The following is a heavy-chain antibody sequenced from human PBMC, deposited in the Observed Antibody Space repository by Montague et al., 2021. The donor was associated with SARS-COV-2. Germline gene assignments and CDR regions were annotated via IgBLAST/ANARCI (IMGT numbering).Heavy chain of an antibody. CDR3: ARLYGSSFDY. J-gene: IGHJ4*02. CDR1: GGSVSRISPH. Sequence: SETLSLTCTVSGGSVSRISPHWGWIRQPPGKGLEYIGSFYYAGGTQYNPSLKSRVTISVDTSNDQFSLKMNSVTAADTAVYFCARLYGSSFDYWGQGTLVTVSS. V-gene: IGHV4-39*01. D-gene: IGHD4-17*01. CDR2: FYYAGGT.